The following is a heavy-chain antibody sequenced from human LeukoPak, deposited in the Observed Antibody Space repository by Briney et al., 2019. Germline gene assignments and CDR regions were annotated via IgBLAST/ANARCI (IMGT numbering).Heavy chain of an antibody. D-gene: IGHD2-2*01. Sequence: AGSLRLSCAASGFTVSSNYMSWVRQAPGKGLEWVSVIYSGGSTYYADSVKGRFTISRDNSKNTLYLQMNSLRAEDTAVYYCARSRTGYCSSTSCYYYYGMDVWGQRTTVTVSS. J-gene: IGHJ6*02. CDR3: ARSRTGYCSSTSCYYYYGMDV. V-gene: IGHV3-66*01. CDR1: GFTVSSNY. CDR2: IYSGGST.